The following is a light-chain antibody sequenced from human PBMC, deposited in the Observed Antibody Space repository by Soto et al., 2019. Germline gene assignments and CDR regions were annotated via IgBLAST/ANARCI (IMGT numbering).Light chain of an antibody. CDR3: QQRSDWPPIT. CDR1: QSVSSSY. CDR2: GAS. V-gene: IGKV3D-20*02. J-gene: IGKJ5*01. Sequence: EIVMTQSPATLSVSPGERATLSCRASQSVSSSYLTWYQQKPGQAPRLLIYGASYGATGIPDRVSGSGSGTDFTLTISRLEPEDFAVYYCQQRSDWPPITFGHGTRLEIK.